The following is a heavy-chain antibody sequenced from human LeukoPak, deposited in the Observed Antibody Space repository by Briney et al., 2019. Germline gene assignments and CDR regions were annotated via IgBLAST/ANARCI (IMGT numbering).Heavy chain of an antibody. CDR1: GYSFTTYW. CDR2: IDPSDSYT. V-gene: IGHV5-10-1*01. J-gene: IGHJ4*02. CDR3: ARHAKAYGSSCDY. Sequence: GESLKISFKGSGYSFTTYWISWVRQMPGKGLEWMGRIDPSDSYTNYSPSFQGHVTISADKSFSTAYLQWTSLKASDTAMYYCARHAKAYGSSCDYWGQGTLVTVSS. D-gene: IGHD6-13*01.